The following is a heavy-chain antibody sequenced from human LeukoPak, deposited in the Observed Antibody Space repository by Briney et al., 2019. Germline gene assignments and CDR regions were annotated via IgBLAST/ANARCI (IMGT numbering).Heavy chain of an antibody. J-gene: IGHJ3*02. Sequence: PGGSLRLSCAASGFTFSSYSMNWVRQAPGKVLEWVSSISSSSSYIYYADSVKGRFTISRDNAKNSLYLQMNSLRAEDTAVYYCAGVAVAGTGDAFDIWGQGTMVTVSS. V-gene: IGHV3-21*01. CDR2: ISSSSSYI. CDR1: GFTFSSYS. CDR3: AGVAVAGTGDAFDI. D-gene: IGHD6-19*01.